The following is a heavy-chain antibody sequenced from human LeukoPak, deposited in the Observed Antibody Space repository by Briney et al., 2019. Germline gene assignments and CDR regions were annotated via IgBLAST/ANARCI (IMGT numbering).Heavy chain of an antibody. CDR1: GFTFSRYG. D-gene: IGHD3-10*01. J-gene: IGHJ4*02. V-gene: IGHV3-30*18. CDR2: ILNDGSNK. Sequence: PGGSLRLSCAASGFTFSRYGMHWVRQAPGKGLEWVAFILNDGSNKYYADSVKGRFTISRENSKNTLYLQMNSLRAEDTAVYYCAKDPSLITMVRGVLKLSYYFDSWGQGTLVTVSS. CDR3: AKDPSLITMVRGVLKLSYYFDS.